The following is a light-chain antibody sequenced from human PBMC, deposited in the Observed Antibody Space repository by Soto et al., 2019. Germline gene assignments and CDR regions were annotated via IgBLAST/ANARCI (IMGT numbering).Light chain of an antibody. CDR2: RAS. J-gene: IGKJ5*01. Sequence: EILMTQSPSTLAVSPGERATLSCRASQNILRNLAWYQQKPGQAPRLLIYRASTRATGIPARFSGSGSGTEFTLTISSLQSEDFELYYCQQYNNWPITFGQGTRLEIK. V-gene: IGKV3-15*01. CDR1: QNILRN. CDR3: QQYNNWPIT.